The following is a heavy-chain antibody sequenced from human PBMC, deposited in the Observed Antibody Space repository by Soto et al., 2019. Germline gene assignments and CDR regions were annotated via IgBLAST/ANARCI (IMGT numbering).Heavy chain of an antibody. CDR3: AKTEQWLIAYFDY. CDR2: ISGSGTST. D-gene: IGHD6-19*01. Sequence: EVQLLESGGGLVQPGGSLSLSCAASGFTFSTFAMSWVRQAPGKGPEWVSGISGSGTSTYYADSVKGRFTISRDNSKNTLYLQMNSLRAEDTAVYYCAKTEQWLIAYFDYWGQGALVTVSS. J-gene: IGHJ4*02. V-gene: IGHV3-23*01. CDR1: GFTFSTFA.